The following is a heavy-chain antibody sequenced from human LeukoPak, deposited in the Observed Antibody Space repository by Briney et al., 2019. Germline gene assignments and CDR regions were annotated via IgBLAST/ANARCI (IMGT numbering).Heavy chain of an antibody. D-gene: IGHD6-13*01. CDR1: GGSISSYY. CDR2: IYHSGST. J-gene: IGHJ4*02. CDR3: ARGRGIAAAGTFGY. V-gene: IGHV4-59*12. Sequence: PETLSLTCTVSGGSISSYYWSWIRQPPGKGLEWIGYIYHSGSTYYNPSLKSRVTISVDRSKNQFSLKLSSVTAADTAVYYCARGRGIAAAGTFGYWGQGTLVTVSS.